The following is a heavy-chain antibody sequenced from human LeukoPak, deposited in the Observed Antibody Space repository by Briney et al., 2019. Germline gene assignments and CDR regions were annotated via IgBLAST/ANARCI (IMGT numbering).Heavy chain of an antibody. D-gene: IGHD3-10*01. CDR2: ISSSSNYI. Sequence: GGSLRLSCTASGFTFTSYSVNWVRQAPGKGLEWVSSISSSSNYIYYADSVKGRFTISRDNAKNSLYLQMNSLRAEDTAVYYCARDRGGTSLFEADYWGQGTLVTVSS. J-gene: IGHJ4*02. V-gene: IGHV3-21*01. CDR1: GFTFTSYS. CDR3: ARDRGGTSLFEADY.